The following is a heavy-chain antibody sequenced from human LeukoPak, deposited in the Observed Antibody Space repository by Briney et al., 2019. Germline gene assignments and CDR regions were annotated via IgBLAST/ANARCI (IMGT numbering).Heavy chain of an antibody. Sequence: PSETLSLTCAVSGGSISSSSYYWGWIRQPPGKGLEWIGSIYYSGSTYYNPSLKSRVTISVDTSKNQFSLKLSSVTAADTAVYYYARLWCGDPNWFDPWGQGTLVTVSS. CDR2: IYYSGST. CDR3: ARLWCGDPNWFDP. V-gene: IGHV4-39*01. J-gene: IGHJ5*02. CDR1: GGSISSSSYY. D-gene: IGHD3-10*01.